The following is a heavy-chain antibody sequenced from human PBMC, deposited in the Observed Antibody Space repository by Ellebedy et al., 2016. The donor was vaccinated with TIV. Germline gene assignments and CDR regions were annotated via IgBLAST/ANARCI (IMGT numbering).Heavy chain of an antibody. V-gene: IGHV4-59*02. CDR3: ARGVMGYYSYGMDV. D-gene: IGHD2-21*01. CDR2: IYAMGGIGST. CDR1: GASVSTSY. J-gene: IGHJ6*02. Sequence: MPSETLSLTCTVSGASVSTSYWSWIRQAPGRGMEWIGYIYAMGGIGSTNYIPSLKSRVIISGDTSKNQLSLSLTSLTAADTAVYYCARGVMGYYSYGMDVWGQGTTVTVSS.